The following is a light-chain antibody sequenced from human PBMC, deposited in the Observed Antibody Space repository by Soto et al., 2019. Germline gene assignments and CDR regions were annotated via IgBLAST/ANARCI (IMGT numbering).Light chain of an antibody. CDR2: DAS. Sequence: VLTQSPGTLSLSPGERATLPCRASQNVDSNYLAWYQQKPGQAPRLLIYDASNSATGIPARFSGRGSGTEFTLPISSLQSEDFAVYYCQQYTNWPPNTFGQGTRLEI. CDR3: QQYTNWPPNT. CDR1: QNVDSN. V-gene: IGKV3D-15*01. J-gene: IGKJ5*01.